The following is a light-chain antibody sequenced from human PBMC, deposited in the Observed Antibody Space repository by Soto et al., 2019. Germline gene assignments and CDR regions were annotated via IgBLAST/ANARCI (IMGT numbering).Light chain of an antibody. CDR1: SSDVGSSNG. CDR2: DVS. J-gene: IGLJ1*01. CDR3: SSYTSTSTYV. V-gene: IGLV2-18*02. Sequence: QSVLTQPPSVSGSPGQSVTISCTGTSSDVGSSNGVSWYQQPPGTAPKLMIYDVSNRPSGVPDRFSGSKSGNTASLTISGLKAEDEADYYCSSYTSTSTYVFGTGTKVPVL.